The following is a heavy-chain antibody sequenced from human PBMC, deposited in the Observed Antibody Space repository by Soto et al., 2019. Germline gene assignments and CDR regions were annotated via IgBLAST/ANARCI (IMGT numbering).Heavy chain of an antibody. CDR1: GFSFSDYS. CDR2: ISSSSSYI. D-gene: IGHD6-13*01. Sequence: GGSLRLSCAASGFSFSDYSMNWVRQAPGKGLEWVSSISSSSSYIYYADSVKGRFTISRDNAKNSLYLQMNSLRAEDTAVYYCARDYSSSWPSAFDYWGQGTLVTVSS. V-gene: IGHV3-21*01. J-gene: IGHJ4*02. CDR3: ARDYSSSWPSAFDY.